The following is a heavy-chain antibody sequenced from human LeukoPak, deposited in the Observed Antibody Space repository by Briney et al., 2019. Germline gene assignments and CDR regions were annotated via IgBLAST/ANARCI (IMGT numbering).Heavy chain of an antibody. Sequence: GGSLILSCTVSGFTFSIFEMNWVRQAPGKGLEWVSFIDSGSTSTKYADSVKGRFSISRDNAKNTLYLHMNSLRAEDTAVYYCARGRLSSGWYDDWGQGTLVTVSS. D-gene: IGHD6-19*01. CDR1: GFTFSIFE. J-gene: IGHJ4*02. CDR3: ARGRLSSGWYDD. V-gene: IGHV3-48*03. CDR2: IDSGSTST.